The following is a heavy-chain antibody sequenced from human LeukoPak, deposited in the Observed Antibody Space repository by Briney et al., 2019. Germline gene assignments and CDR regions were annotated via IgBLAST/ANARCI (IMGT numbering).Heavy chain of an antibody. CDR3: ARAGGMPASFDY. CDR1: GGSISSTNYH. V-gene: IGHV4-39*07. Sequence: SETLSLTCSVSGGSISSTNYHWGWIRQPPGKGLEWFGSIYYSGSTYYTPSLKSRVTISVDTSKNQFSLKLTSVTAADTAVYYCARAGGMPASFDYWGQGTLVTVSS. J-gene: IGHJ4*02. D-gene: IGHD3-16*01. CDR2: IYYSGST.